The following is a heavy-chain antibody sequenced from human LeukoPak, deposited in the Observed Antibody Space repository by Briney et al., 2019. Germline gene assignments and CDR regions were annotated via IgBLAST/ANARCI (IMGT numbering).Heavy chain of an antibody. D-gene: IGHD5-18*01. CDR2: ISGSGGST. CDR1: GFTFSSYA. CDR3: AKDLGGHSYGLYFDY. Sequence: PGGSLRLSCAASGFTFSSYAMSWVRQAPGKGLEWVSAISGSGGSTYYADSVKGRFTISRDNSKNTLYLQMNSLRAEDTAVYYCAKDLGGHSYGLYFDYWGQGTLVTVSS. J-gene: IGHJ4*02. V-gene: IGHV3-23*01.